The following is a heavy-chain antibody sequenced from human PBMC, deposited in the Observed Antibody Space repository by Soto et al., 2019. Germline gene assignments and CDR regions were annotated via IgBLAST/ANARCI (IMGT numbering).Heavy chain of an antibody. J-gene: IGHJ4*02. CDR3: AGDHGSDGTFDQ. D-gene: IGHD1-1*01. Sequence: GPEVKKPGALVKVSCKASGDISPRYGISWVRQAPGQGLEWLGWINCYNGVTNYAQSLQGRVTLTTDSSTSTAYMEVRSLRFDDTAVYYCAGDHGSDGTFDQWGQGTLVTVSS. CDR1: GDISPRYG. CDR2: INCYNGVT. V-gene: IGHV1-18*01.